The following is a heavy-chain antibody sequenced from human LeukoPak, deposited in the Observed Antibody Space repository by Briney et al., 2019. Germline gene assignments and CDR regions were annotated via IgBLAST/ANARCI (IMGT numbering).Heavy chain of an antibody. CDR1: GGSISSGDYY. V-gene: IGHV4-30-4*02. CDR2: IYYSGST. CDR3: ARAGAYSSSWYYFDY. Sequence: SETLSLTCTVSGGSISSGDYYWSWIRQPPGKGLEWIGYIYYSGSTYYNPSLKSRVTISVDTSKNQFSLKLSSVTAADTAVYYCARAGAYSSSWYYFDYWGQGTLVTVSS. D-gene: IGHD6-13*01. J-gene: IGHJ4*02.